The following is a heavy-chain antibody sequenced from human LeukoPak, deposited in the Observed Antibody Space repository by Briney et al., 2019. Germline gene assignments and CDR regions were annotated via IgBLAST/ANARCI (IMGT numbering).Heavy chain of an antibody. CDR2: IYSDGSST. Sequence: PGGSLRLSCTASRFPFSNYWMHWVRQGPGKGLEWVSRIYSDGSSTTYADSVKGRFTISRDNAKNTLYLQMSSLRVDDTAVYYCARTFGSGRYPGDWFDPWGQGTLVTVSS. D-gene: IGHD6-19*01. J-gene: IGHJ5*02. CDR3: ARTFGSGRYPGDWFDP. V-gene: IGHV3-74*01. CDR1: RFPFSNYW.